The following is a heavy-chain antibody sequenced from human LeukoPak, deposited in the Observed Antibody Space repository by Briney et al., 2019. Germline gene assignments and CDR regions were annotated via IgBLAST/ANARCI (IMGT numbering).Heavy chain of an antibody. CDR3: PKGGLLVASFDY. CDR2: ISGTGGST. D-gene: IGHD5-12*01. Sequence: GGSLRLSCAASGFTFSTYAMTWVRQAPGKGLEWVSLISGTGGSTYYADSVKGRFTISRDNSKNTLYLQMNSLRAEDTAVYYCPKGGLLVASFDYWGQGTLVTVSS. J-gene: IGHJ4*02. CDR1: GFTFSTYA. V-gene: IGHV3-23*01.